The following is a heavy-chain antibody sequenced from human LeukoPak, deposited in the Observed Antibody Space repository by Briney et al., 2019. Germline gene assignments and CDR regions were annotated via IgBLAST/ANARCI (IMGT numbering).Heavy chain of an antibody. CDR1: RYSLTDYY. D-gene: IGHD1-14*01. V-gene: IGHV1-2*04. J-gene: IGHJ4*02. CDR3: APRGSDPRTPYDFDY. Sequence: SVTVPCLASRYSLTDYYVHWLGPAPPKGLAWMDWINPKRGDTKFAQLFQGWVSITSETSNNTAYMEVDSLGCDDPAVYFCAPRGSDPRTPYDFDYWGQGTLVTVSA. CDR2: INPKRGDT.